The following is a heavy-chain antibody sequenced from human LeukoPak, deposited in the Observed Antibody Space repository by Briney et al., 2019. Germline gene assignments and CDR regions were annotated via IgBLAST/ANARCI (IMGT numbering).Heavy chain of an antibody. Sequence: PSETLSLTCTVSGGSISSYYWSWIRQPPGKGLEWIGYIYYSGSTNYNPSLKSRVTISVDTSKNQFSLKLSSVIAADTAVYYCARGVIAATPRGPRNWFDPWGQGTLVTVSS. CDR2: IYYSGST. CDR3: ARGVIAATPRGPRNWFDP. D-gene: IGHD6-13*01. V-gene: IGHV4-59*01. CDR1: GGSISSYY. J-gene: IGHJ5*02.